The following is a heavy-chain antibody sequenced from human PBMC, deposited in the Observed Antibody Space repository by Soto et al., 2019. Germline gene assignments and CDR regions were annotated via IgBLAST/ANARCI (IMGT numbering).Heavy chain of an antibody. CDR3: ARSELERGEVGYYGMDV. D-gene: IGHD3-16*01. J-gene: IGHJ6*02. V-gene: IGHV1-18*04. CDR2: ISSYNSYNGDT. CDR1: GYTFSNYA. Sequence: QVQLVQSGADLKKPGASVQVSCKTSGYTFSNYAINWVRQAPGQGLEWMGWISSYNSYNGDTKYARMLQDRLTMTIDTATATAYMELRSLRSDDTAVYYCARSELERGEVGYYGMDVWGQGTTVTVAS.